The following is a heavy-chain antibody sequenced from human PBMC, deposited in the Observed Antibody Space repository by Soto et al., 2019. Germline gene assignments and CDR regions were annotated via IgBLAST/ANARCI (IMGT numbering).Heavy chain of an antibody. CDR3: ASFDIVVVPAAHNWFDP. J-gene: IGHJ5*02. V-gene: IGHV1-69*02. D-gene: IGHD2-2*01. CDR2: IIPILGIA. Sequence: SVKVSCKASGGTFSSYTISWVRQAPGQGLEWMGRIIPILGIANYAQKFQGRVTITADKSTSTAYMELSSLRSEDTAVYYCASFDIVVVPAAHNWFDPWGQGTLVTVLL. CDR1: GGTFSSYT.